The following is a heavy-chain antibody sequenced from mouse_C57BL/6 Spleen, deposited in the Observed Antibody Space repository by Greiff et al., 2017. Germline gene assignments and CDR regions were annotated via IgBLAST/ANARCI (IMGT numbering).Heavy chain of an antibody. CDR2: IDPEDGET. V-gene: IGHV14-2*01. D-gene: IGHD1-1*01. Sequence: EVQLQQSGAELVKPGASVTLSCTASGFNIKDYYMHWVKQRTEQGLEWIGRIDPEDGETKYAPQFQGKATITADTSSNTAYLQHSSLTSEDTAVYYCASGIYHWYFDVWGPGTPVTVSS. CDR3: ASGIYHWYFDV. CDR1: GFNIKDYY. J-gene: IGHJ1*01.